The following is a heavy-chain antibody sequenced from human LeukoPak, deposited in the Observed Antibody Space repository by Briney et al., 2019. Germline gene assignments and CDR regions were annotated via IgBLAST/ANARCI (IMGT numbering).Heavy chain of an antibody. V-gene: IGHV1-69*13. J-gene: IGHJ4*02. CDR2: IIPIFGTA. Sequence: ASVKVSCKASGGTFSSYAISWVRQAPGQGLEWTGGIIPIFGTANYAQRFQGRVTITADESTSTAYMELSSLRSEDTAVYYCAREGGDRYNWNDVIGYFDYWGQGTLVTVSS. CDR1: GGTFSSYA. D-gene: IGHD1-1*01. CDR3: AREGGDRYNWNDVIGYFDY.